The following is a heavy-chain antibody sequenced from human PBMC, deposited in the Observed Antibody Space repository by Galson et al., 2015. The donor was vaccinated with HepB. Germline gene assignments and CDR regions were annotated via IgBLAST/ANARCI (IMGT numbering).Heavy chain of an antibody. CDR2: ISAYNGNT. CDR1: GYTFTSYG. J-gene: IGHJ4*02. D-gene: IGHD4-23*01. CDR3: ATSPHGGNSHLDY. V-gene: IGHV1-18*04. Sequence: SVKVSCKASGYTFTSYGISWVRQAPGQGFEWMGWISAYNGNTNYAQKLQGRVTMTTDTSTSTAYMELRSLRSDDTAVYYCATSPHGGNSHLDYWGQGTLVTVSS.